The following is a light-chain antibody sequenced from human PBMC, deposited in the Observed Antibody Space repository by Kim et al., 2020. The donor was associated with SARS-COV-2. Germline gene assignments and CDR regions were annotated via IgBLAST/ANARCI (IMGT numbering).Light chain of an antibody. Sequence: DIVMTQSPDSLAVSLGESATLNCKSSQTVLYNSNNKNYLAWYQQKPGQAPKLLIYWASIRESGVSDRFSGSGSETDFTLTISSLQAEDGAVYYCQQYYSTPPSFGQGTKLEI. CDR1: QTVLYNSNNKNY. CDR3: QQYYSTPPS. J-gene: IGKJ2*03. V-gene: IGKV4-1*01. CDR2: WAS.